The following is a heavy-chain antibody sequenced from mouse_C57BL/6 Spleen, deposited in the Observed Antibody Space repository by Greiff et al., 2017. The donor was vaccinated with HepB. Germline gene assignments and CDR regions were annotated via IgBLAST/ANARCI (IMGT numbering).Heavy chain of an antibody. CDR2: IYPGDGDT. V-gene: IGHV1-82*01. CDR3: ARWMDYDDAMDY. CDR1: GYAFSSSW. Sequence: VQLKESGPELVKPGASVKISCKASGYAFSSSWMNWVKQRPGKGLEWIGRIYPGDGDTNYNGKFKGKATLTADKSSSTAYMQLSSLTSEDSAVYFCARWMDYDDAMDYWGQGTSVTVSS. J-gene: IGHJ4*01. D-gene: IGHD2-4*01.